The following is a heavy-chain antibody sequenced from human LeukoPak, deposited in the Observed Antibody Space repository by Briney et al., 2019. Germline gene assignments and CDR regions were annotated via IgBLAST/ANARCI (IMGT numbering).Heavy chain of an antibody. V-gene: IGHV4-59*01. J-gene: IGHJ4*02. CDR3: ARGGGGTYYDFWSGYYSPILFDY. CDR2: IYYSGST. Sequence: SETLSLTCTVSGGSISSYYWSWIRQPPGKGLEWIGYIYYSGSTNYNPSLKSRVTISVDTSKNQFSLKLSSVTAADTAVYYCARGGGGTYYDFWSGYYSPILFDYWGQGTLVTVSS. D-gene: IGHD3-3*01. CDR1: GGSISSYY.